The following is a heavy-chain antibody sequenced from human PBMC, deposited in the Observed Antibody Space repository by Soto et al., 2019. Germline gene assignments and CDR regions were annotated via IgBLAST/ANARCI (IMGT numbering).Heavy chain of an antibody. D-gene: IGHD6-13*01. CDR1: GYTFINYY. CDR2: FNPTSGST. V-gene: IGHV1-46*01. Sequence: QVQLVQSGAEVKKPGASVKLSCKASGYTFINYYIHWVRQAPGQGLEWMGMFNPTSGSTNYAQKFQGRVNLTMDTSTRTVYMELSSLRFDDTAVYYCARDLAAGDYWGQGTLVTVSS. J-gene: IGHJ4*02. CDR3: ARDLAAGDY.